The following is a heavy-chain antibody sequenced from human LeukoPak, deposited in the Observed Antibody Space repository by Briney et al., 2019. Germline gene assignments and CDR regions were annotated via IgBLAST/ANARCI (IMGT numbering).Heavy chain of an antibody. J-gene: IGHJ5*02. CDR1: GYSISSGSYY. Sequence: SETLSLTCTVSGYSISSGSYYWSWIRQPAGKGLEWIGRIYTSGSTNYNPSLKSRVTISLDTSKNQFSLKLSSVTAADTAVYYCARALTNWFDPWGQGTLVTVSS. CDR2: IYTSGST. CDR3: ARALTNWFDP. V-gene: IGHV4-61*02.